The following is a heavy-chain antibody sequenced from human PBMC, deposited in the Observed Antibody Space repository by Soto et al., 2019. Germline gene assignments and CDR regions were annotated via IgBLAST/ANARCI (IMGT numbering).Heavy chain of an antibody. Sequence: SETLSLTCTVPGGSLSGGTNYWSWVRQSPGKEMEWIGYIYDRGSTKYNPSLKSRVTISVDTSKNQFSLKLSSVTAADTAVYYCARGEGYYGSGSYYNVIDYFDYWGQGTLVTVSS. J-gene: IGHJ4*02. D-gene: IGHD3-10*01. CDR1: GGSLSGGTNY. CDR2: IYDRGST. V-gene: IGHV4-61*01. CDR3: ARGEGYYGSGSYYNVIDYFDY.